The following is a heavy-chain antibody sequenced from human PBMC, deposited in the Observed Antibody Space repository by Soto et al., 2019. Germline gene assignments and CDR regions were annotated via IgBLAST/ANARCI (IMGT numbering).Heavy chain of an antibody. J-gene: IGHJ4*02. Sequence: QVQLVESGGDLVKPGGSLRLSCAASGYTFSDYYLSWIRQAPGKELEWISYIDTSSTKIYYADSVRGRFTISRDNCKNSLLLEMYNLRVDVTAVYFCVCHYEFWTGYLSRVDYWGRGTLVTVSS. CDR2: IDTSSTKI. D-gene: IGHD3-3*01. CDR1: GYTFSDYY. V-gene: IGHV3-11*01. CDR3: VCHYEFWTGYLSRVDY.